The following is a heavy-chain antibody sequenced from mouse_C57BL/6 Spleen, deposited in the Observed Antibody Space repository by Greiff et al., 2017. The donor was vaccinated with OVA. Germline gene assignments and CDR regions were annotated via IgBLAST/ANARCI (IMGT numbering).Heavy chain of an antibody. V-gene: IGHV5-17*01. Sequence: EVQRVESGGGFVKPGGSLKLSCAASGFTFSDYGIHWVRQAPEKGLEWVAYISSGSSIIYYAETVKGRFTISRDNAKNTLFLQMTSLRSEDTAMYYCARDYGSFFDYWGQGTTLTVSS. CDR1: GFTFSDYG. D-gene: IGHD1-1*01. CDR2: ISSGSSII. CDR3: ARDYGSFFDY. J-gene: IGHJ2*01.